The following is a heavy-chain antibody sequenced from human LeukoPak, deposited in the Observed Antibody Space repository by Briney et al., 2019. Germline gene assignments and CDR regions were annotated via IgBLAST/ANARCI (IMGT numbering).Heavy chain of an antibody. Sequence: SETLSLTCTVSGDSFTSVTDYWAWIRQPPGKGLEWIASGDYSGGTYYNPSLESRVAISVDTSKNQFSLKLSSVTAADTAVYYCARYSSSWKGLDYWGQGTLVTVST. D-gene: IGHD6-13*01. J-gene: IGHJ4*02. CDR3: ARYSSSWKGLDY. CDR1: GDSFTSVTDY. V-gene: IGHV4-39*07. CDR2: GDYSGGT.